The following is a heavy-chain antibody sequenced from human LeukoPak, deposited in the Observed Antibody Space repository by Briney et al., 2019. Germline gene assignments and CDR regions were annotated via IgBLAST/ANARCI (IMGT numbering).Heavy chain of an antibody. J-gene: IGHJ6*03. CDR3: ARDLYGDYGGLYYYYMDV. D-gene: IGHD4-17*01. Sequence: SETLSLTCAVYGGSFSGYYWSWIRQPPGKGLEWIGEINHSESTNYNPSLKSRVTISVDTSKNQFSLKLSSVTAADTAVYYCARDLYGDYGGLYYYYMDVWGKGTTVTVSS. CDR2: INHSEST. V-gene: IGHV4-34*01. CDR1: GGSFSGYY.